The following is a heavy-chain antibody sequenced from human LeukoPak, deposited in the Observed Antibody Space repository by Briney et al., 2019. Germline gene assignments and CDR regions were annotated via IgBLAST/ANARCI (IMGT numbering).Heavy chain of an antibody. CDR2: ISSTSTYI. V-gene: IGHV3-21*01. CDR1: GFTFSSYE. CDR3: ARDGPYSYDFDY. D-gene: IGHD5-18*01. J-gene: IGHJ4*02. Sequence: PGGSLRLSCAASGFTFSSYEMNWVRQAPGKGLEWVSSISSTSTYIYYADSVKGRFTISRDNAKNSLYLQMNSLRAEDTAVYYCARDGPYSYDFDYWGQGTLVTVSS.